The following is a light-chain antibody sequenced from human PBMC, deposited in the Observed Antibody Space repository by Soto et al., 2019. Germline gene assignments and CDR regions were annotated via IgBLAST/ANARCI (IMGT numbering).Light chain of an antibody. V-gene: IGLV1-40*01. CDR1: SSNIGAGYD. CDR2: ANN. Sequence: QSVLTQPPSVSGAAGQRVTISCTGSSSNIGAGYDVHWYQQLPGTAPKLLIYANNNRPSGVPDRFSGSKSDTSASLAITGLQAEDEADHYCQSYDSGLNVHVLFGGGTKVTV. CDR3: QSYDSGLNVHVL. J-gene: IGLJ2*01.